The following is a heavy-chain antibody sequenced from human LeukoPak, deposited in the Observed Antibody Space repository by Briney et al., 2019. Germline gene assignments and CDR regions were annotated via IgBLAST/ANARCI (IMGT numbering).Heavy chain of an antibody. J-gene: IGHJ4*02. CDR1: GFTFSNYG. CDR3: AREDTSLVIAY. D-gene: IGHD5-18*01. Sequence: GGSLRLSCAASGFTFSNYGMHWDRQAPGKGLEWVAVMWYDGSNKYYTDSVKGRFTISRDNSKNTLYLQMNSLRAEDTAVYYCAREDTSLVIAYWGQGTLVTVSS. CDR2: MWYDGSNK. V-gene: IGHV3-33*01.